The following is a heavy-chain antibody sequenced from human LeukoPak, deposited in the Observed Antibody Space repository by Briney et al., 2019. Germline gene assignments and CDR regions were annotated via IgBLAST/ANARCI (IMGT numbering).Heavy chain of an antibody. J-gene: IGHJ6*02. CDR1: SFSLRVSA. CDR3: TRHRAVTAIPGYYGIDV. V-gene: IGHV3-73*01. D-gene: IGHD2-21*02. CDR2: FRSKANSSAT. Sequence: GRSLRLPCTASSFSLRVSARLGVRRSSGRGRVGLGGFRSKANSSATADAATEKGRFAISRDDTKNTAYLQMNSLKTENTAVYYSTRHRAVTAIPGYYGIDVWGQGTTVTVSS.